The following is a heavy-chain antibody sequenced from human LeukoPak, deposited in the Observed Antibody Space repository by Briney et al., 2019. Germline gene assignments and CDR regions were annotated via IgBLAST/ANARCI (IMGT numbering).Heavy chain of an antibody. CDR1: GYTFTSYG. V-gene: IGHV1-69*05. D-gene: IGHD2-2*01. CDR3: ARGVVPAAIPDAFDI. Sequence: GASVKVSCKASGYTFTSYGISWVRQAPGQGLEWMGGIIPIFGTANYAQKFQGRVTITTDESTSTAYMELSSLRSEDTAVYYCARGVVPAAIPDAFDIWGQGTMVTVSS. CDR2: IIPIFGTA. J-gene: IGHJ3*02.